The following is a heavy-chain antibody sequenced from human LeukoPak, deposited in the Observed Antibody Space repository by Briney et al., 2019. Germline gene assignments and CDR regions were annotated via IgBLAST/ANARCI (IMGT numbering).Heavy chain of an antibody. D-gene: IGHD2-8*01. Sequence: SVKVSCKASGYTFTSYGISWVRQAPGQGLEWMGRIIPILGIANYAQKFQGRVTITANKSTSTAYMELRSLRSDDTAVYYCARSRGVYGPFDYWGQGTLVTVSS. CDR3: ARSRGVYGPFDY. V-gene: IGHV1-69*04. CDR2: IIPILGIA. CDR1: GYTFTSYG. J-gene: IGHJ4*02.